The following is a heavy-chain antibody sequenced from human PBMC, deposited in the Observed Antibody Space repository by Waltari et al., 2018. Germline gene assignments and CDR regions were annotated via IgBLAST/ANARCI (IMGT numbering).Heavy chain of an antibody. CDR2: IFADGTT. CDR1: GATIDSNY. D-gene: IGHD7-27*01. J-gene: IGHJ1*01. Sequence: EVFLQQSGGGLVQPGGSLKLSCAASGATIDSNYMNWLRQAPGKGLRGISVIFADGTTHYSDSVRGRFVISRDRSENTLYLQMNYVRPDDSSVYYCARGGHPNSWGQGTLVTVSS. V-gene: IGHV3-66*02. CDR3: ARGGHPNS.